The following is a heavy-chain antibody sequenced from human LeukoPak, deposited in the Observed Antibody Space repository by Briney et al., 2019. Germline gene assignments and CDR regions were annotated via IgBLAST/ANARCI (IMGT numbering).Heavy chain of an antibody. J-gene: IGHJ4*02. V-gene: IGHV3-23*01. CDR2: ISGSGGST. CDR3: AKYANGGPQDY. Sequence: GGSLRLSCAASGFTFSDYVMSWVRQAPGKGLEWVSAISGSGGSTYYGDSVKGRFTISRDNSKNTLYLQMNSLRVEDTAVYYCAKYANGGPQDYWGQGTLVTVSP. D-gene: IGHD2-2*01. CDR1: GFTFSDYV.